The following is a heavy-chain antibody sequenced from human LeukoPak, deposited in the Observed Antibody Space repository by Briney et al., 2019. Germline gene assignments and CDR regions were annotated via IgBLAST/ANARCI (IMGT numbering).Heavy chain of an antibody. CDR3: ARWEGRYCSSTSCGLLRY. CDR2: ISSSSSYI. J-gene: IGHJ4*02. CDR1: GFTFSSYS. V-gene: IGHV3-21*01. Sequence: GGSLRLSCAASGFTFSSYSMNWVRQAPGKGLEWVSSISSSSSYIYYADSVKGRFTISRDNAKNSLYLQMNSLRAEDTAVYYCARWEGRYCSSTSCGLLRYWGQGTLVTVSS. D-gene: IGHD2-2*01.